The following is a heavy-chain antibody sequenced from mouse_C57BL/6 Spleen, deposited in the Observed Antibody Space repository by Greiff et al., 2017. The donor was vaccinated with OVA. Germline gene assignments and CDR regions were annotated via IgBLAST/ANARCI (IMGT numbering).Heavy chain of an antibody. CDR3: TRDDGLYYYAMDY. CDR1: GFTFSDAW. J-gene: IGHJ4*01. CDR2: IRNKANNHAT. Sequence: EVKLVESGGGLVQPGGSMKLSCAASGFTFSDAWMDWVSQSPEKGLEWVAEIRNKANNHATYYAESVKGRFTISRDDSKSSVYLQMNSLRAEDTGIYYCTRDDGLYYYAMDYWGQGTSVTVSS. V-gene: IGHV6-6*01. D-gene: IGHD3-1*01.